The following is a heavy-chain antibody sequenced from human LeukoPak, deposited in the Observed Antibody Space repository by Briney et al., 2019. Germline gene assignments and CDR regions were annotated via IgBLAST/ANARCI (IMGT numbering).Heavy chain of an antibody. CDR1: GGSISSYY. CDR3: ARERGGSYYSDAFDI. V-gene: IGHV4-59*01. J-gene: IGHJ3*02. Sequence: KPSETLSLTCTVSGGSISSYYWSWIRQPPGKGREWIGYIYYSGSTNYNPSLKSRATISVDTPKNQFSLKLSSVTAADTAVYYCARERGGSYYSDAFDIWGQGTMVTVSS. D-gene: IGHD1-26*01. CDR2: IYYSGST.